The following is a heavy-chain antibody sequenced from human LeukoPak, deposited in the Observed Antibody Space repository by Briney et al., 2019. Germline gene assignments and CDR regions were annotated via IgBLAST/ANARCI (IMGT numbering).Heavy chain of an antibody. D-gene: IGHD4-17*01. CDR3: ARVHYYGDYSNDY. Sequence: ASVKVSCKASGYTLTGYYIHWVRQAPGQGLEWMGWINPNSGGTNYAQKFQGRVTMTRDTSISTAYMELSRLRSDDTAMYYCARVHYYGDYSNDYWGQGTLVTVSS. V-gene: IGHV1-2*02. CDR1: GYTLTGYY. J-gene: IGHJ4*02. CDR2: INPNSGGT.